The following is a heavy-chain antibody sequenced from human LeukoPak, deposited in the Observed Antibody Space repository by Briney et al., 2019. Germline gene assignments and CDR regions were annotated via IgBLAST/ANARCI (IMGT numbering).Heavy chain of an antibody. V-gene: IGHV1-18*01. J-gene: IGHJ6*03. Sequence: EASVKVSCKASGYTFTSYGISWVRQAPGQGLEWMGWISAYNGNTNYAQKLQGRVTMTRDTSTSTVYMELSSLRSEDTAVYYCARAGGEDYYYYMDVWGKGTTVTISS. CDR2: ISAYNGNT. D-gene: IGHD3-16*01. CDR3: ARAGGEDYYYYMDV. CDR1: GYTFTSYG.